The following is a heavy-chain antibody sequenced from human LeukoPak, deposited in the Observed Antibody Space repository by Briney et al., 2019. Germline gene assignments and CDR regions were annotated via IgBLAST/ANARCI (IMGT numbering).Heavy chain of an antibody. D-gene: IGHD5-18*01. Sequence: ASVKVSCKASGYTFTSYDINWLRQATGQGLEWMGWMNPNSGNTGYAQKFQGRVTMTRNTSISTAYMELSSLRSEDTAVYYCARGYSYGYYYYYYMDVWGKGTTVTVSS. CDR1: GYTFTSYD. CDR3: ARGYSYGYYYYYYMDV. V-gene: IGHV1-8*01. CDR2: MNPNSGNT. J-gene: IGHJ6*03.